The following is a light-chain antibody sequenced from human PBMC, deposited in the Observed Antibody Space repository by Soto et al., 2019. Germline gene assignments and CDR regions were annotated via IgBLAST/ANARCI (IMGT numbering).Light chain of an antibody. V-gene: IGLV1-40*01. CDR2: GNS. Sequence: QSVXTQPPSVSGAPGQRVTISCTGSSSNIGAGYDVHWYQQLPGTAPKLLIYGNSNRPSGVPDRFSGSKSGTSASLAITGXXXXXXXXXXXXSXDSSLSGYVFGTGTKLTVL. J-gene: IGLJ1*01. CDR3: XSXDSSLSGYV. CDR1: SSNIGAGYD.